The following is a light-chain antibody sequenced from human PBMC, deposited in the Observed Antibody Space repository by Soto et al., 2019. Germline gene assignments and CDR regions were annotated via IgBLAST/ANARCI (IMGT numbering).Light chain of an antibody. CDR1: QTISSNY. V-gene: IGKV3-20*01. Sequence: EIVLTQSPGTLSVSPGERATLSCRASQTISSNYLAWYQQKPGQAPSLLIYGTSSRATGIPDRFSGSGSGTDFPLTISRLEPEDSAIYYWQQYGSWTFGQGTKVEIK. J-gene: IGKJ1*01. CDR3: QQYGSWT. CDR2: GTS.